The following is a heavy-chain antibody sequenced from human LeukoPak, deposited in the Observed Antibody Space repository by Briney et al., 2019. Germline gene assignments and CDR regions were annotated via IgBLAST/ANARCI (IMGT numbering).Heavy chain of an antibody. D-gene: IGHD7-27*01. J-gene: IGHJ4*02. CDR2: ISWNSGSI. V-gene: IGHV3-9*01. CDR3: AKGSPGCYFDY. Sequence: GRSLRLSCAASGFTFDDYAMHWVRHAPGKGLEWVSGISWNSGSIGYADSVKGRFTISRDNAKNSLYLQMNSLRAEDTALYYCAKGSPGCYFDYWGQGTLVTVSS. CDR1: GFTFDDYA.